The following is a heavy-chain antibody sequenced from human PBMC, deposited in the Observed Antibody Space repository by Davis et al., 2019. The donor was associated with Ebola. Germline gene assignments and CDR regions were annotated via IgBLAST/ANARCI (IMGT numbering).Heavy chain of an antibody. CDR3: ARTSIVGTTTTASDI. J-gene: IGHJ3*02. V-gene: IGHV3-23*01. CDR2: LGTSADT. D-gene: IGHD1-26*01. Sequence: GESLKISCAASGFIFSSYVMSWVRQAPGKGLEWVSTLGTSADTYYADSVKGRFTISRDNSKNTLYLQMDSLRAEDTAVYFCARTSIVGTTTTASDIWGQGTKVTVSS. CDR1: GFIFSSYV.